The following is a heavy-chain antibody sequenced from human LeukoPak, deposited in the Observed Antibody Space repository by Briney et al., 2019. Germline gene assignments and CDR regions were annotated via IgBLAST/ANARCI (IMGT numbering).Heavy chain of an antibody. CDR1: GGSINTYY. CDR3: ARDNDFFDY. V-gene: IGHV4-4*07. J-gene: IGHJ4*02. Sequence: SETLSLTCSVSGGSINTYYWSRIRQPAGKGLEWVGRIHSSGSTHYNPSLKSRVTMSLDTSKNQFSLKLTPVTAADTAVYYCARDNDFFDYWGQGTLVTVSS. CDR2: IHSSGST.